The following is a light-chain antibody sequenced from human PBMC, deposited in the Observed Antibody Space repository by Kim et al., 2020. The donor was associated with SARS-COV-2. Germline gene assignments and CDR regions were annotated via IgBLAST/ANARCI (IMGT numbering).Light chain of an antibody. J-gene: IGLJ2*01. CDR2: LNSDGSH. V-gene: IGLV4-69*01. Sequence: ASVKLTCTLSSGHSSYAIAWHKQQPEKGPRYLMKLNSDGSHSKGDGIPDRFSGSSSGAERYLTISSLQSEDEADYYCQTWGTGTVVFGGGTKLTVL. CDR3: QTWGTGTVV. CDR1: SGHSSYA.